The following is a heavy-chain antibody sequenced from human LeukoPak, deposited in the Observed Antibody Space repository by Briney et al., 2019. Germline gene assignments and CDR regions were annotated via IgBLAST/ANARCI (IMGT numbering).Heavy chain of an antibody. V-gene: IGHV3-7*05. CDR1: GFSFSDSW. D-gene: IGHD1-26*01. Sequence: GGSLRLSCAASGFSFSDSWMTWVRQAPGKGLEWVANIEQYGSEKNYVDSVKGRFTISRDNAKNSLYLQMNILRAEDTAVYYCAKHSYFRLYYFDYWGQGTLVTVSS. CDR2: IEQYGSEK. J-gene: IGHJ4*02. CDR3: AKHSYFRLYYFDY.